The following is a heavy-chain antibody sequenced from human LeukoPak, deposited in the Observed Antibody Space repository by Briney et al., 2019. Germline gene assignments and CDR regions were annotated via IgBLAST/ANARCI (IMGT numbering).Heavy chain of an antibody. V-gene: IGHV3-7*01. J-gene: IGHJ5*02. CDR2: IKQDGSEK. CDR3: ARAPSAANVLWFDP. D-gene: IGHD2-2*01. CDR1: GFTFSSRDW. Sequence: PGGSLRLSCAASGFTFSSRDWMTWVRQAPGKGLEWVANIKQDGSEKNYVDSVKGRFTISRDNAKNSVDLQMNSLRAEDTAVYYCARAPSAANVLWFDPWGQGTLVTVSS.